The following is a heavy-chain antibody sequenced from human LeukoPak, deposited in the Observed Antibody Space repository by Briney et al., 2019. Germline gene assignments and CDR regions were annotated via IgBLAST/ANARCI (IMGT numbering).Heavy chain of an antibody. Sequence: SETLSLTCTVSGGPISRSAYYWCWIRQPPGKGLEWIGSISYSGSTYYTPSLKRRVTIFVDTSTNQVSLPLTSATATDTAVYDCASPGENSYSQTLHAALDYWGQGTLVTVSS. J-gene: IGHJ4*02. CDR1: GGPISRSAYY. D-gene: IGHD1-26*01. V-gene: IGHV4-39*01. CDR3: ASPGENSYSQTLHAALDY. CDR2: ISYSGST.